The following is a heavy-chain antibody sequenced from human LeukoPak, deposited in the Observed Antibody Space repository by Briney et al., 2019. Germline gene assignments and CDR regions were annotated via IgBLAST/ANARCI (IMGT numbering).Heavy chain of an antibody. CDR3: ARRLGPRSKNDAFDI. J-gene: IGHJ3*02. Sequence: PSETLSLTCTVSGGSISSGSYYWSWIRQPAGKGLEWIGRIYTSGSTNYNPSLKSRVTISVDTSKNQFSLKLSSVTAADTAVYYCARRLGPRSKNDAFDIWGQGTMVTVSS. CDR1: GGSISSGSYY. CDR2: IYTSGST. V-gene: IGHV4-61*02. D-gene: IGHD1-26*01.